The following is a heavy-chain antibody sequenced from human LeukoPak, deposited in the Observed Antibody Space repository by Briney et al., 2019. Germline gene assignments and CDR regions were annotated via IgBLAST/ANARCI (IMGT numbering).Heavy chain of an antibody. CDR3: ARDRGSYDAFDI. Sequence: GASVKVSCKASGGTFSSYAISWVRQAPGQGLERMGWINPNSGGTNYAQKFQGRVTMTRDTSISTAYMELSRLRSDDTAVYYCARDRGSYDAFDIWGQGTMVTVSS. D-gene: IGHD1-26*01. CDR2: INPNSGGT. CDR1: GGTFSSYA. J-gene: IGHJ3*02. V-gene: IGHV1-2*02.